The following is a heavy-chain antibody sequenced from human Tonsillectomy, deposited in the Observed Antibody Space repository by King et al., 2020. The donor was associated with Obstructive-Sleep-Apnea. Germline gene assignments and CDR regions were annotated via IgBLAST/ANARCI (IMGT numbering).Heavy chain of an antibody. CDR1: GYTYTSYG. Sequence: VQLVESGAEVKKPGASVKVSCKASGYTYTSYGISWVRQAPGQELEWMGWISAYNGNTNYEQKLQGRVTMTTDTSTSTAYMELRSLRSDDTAVYYCARRLGSSWQYYFDYWGQGTLVTVSS. D-gene: IGHD6-13*01. CDR2: ISAYNGNT. CDR3: ARRLGSSWQYYFDY. V-gene: IGHV1-18*04. J-gene: IGHJ4*02.